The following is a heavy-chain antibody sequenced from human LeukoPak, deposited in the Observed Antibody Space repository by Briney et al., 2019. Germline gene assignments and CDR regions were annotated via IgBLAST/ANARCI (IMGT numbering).Heavy chain of an antibody. CDR1: GYSFTGYY. V-gene: IGHV1-2*02. Sequence: EASVKVSCKASGYSFTGYYMHWVRQAPGQGLEWMGWINPNSGDANYAQKFQGRVTMTRDTSISTAYMELSRLRSDDTAVYYCARQEPVGDAFDIWGQGTMVTVSS. J-gene: IGHJ3*02. D-gene: IGHD1-14*01. CDR3: ARQEPVGDAFDI. CDR2: INPNSGDA.